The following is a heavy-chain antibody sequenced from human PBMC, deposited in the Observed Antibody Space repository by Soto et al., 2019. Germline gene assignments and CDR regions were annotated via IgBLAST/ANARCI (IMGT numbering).Heavy chain of an antibody. D-gene: IGHD3-22*01. CDR2: ISSSGSTI. Sequence: QVQLVESGGGLVKPGGSLRLSCAASGFTFSDYCMSWIRQAPGKGLEWVSYISSSGSTIYYADSVKGRFTISRDNAKNSLYLQMNSLRAEDTAVYYCARLDGNSYDSSGYYYYYYGMDVWGQGTTVTVSS. CDR3: ARLDGNSYDSSGYYYYYYGMDV. V-gene: IGHV3-11*01. J-gene: IGHJ6*02. CDR1: GFTFSDYC.